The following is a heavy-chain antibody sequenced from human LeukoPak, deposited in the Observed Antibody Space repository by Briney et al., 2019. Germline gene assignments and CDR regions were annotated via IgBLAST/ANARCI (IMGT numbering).Heavy chain of an antibody. V-gene: IGHV3-23*01. D-gene: IGHD4-17*01. CDR3: ASTVYGDFPDALDI. J-gene: IGHJ3*02. CDR1: GFTFSSYA. Sequence: SGGSLRLSCAASGFTFSSYAMSWVRQAPGKGLEWVSAISGSGGSTYYADSVKGRFSISRDNSKNTLYLQMNSLRAEDTAVYYCASTVYGDFPDALDIWGQGTIVTVSS. CDR2: ISGSGGST.